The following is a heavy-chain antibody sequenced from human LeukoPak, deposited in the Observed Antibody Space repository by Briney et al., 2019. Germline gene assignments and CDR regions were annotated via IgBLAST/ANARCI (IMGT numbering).Heavy chain of an antibody. J-gene: IGHJ3*02. V-gene: IGHV3-53*01. CDR3: ARIEWERLGRAFDI. CDR1: GFTVSDNY. CDR2: IYNTGAT. Sequence: GGSLRLSCAASGFTVSDNYMTWVRQAPGKGLEWVSSIYNTGATHYAESVKGRFTISRDNSKDTLFLQMNSLRAEDMAVYYCARIEWERLGRAFDIWGQGTMVTVSS. D-gene: IGHD1-26*01.